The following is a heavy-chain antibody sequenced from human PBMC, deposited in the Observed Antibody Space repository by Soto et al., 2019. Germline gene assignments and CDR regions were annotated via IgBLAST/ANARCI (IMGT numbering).Heavy chain of an antibody. V-gene: IGHV1-69*13. CDR2: IIPIFGTA. D-gene: IGHD2-8*01. CDR1: GGTFSSYA. CDR3: ESRSTKRASFDT. Sequence: ASVKVSCKASGGTFSSYAISWVRQAPGQGLEWMGGIIPIFGTANYAQKFQDRVTITADESTSTAYMELSSLKSEATAVYFCESRSTKRASFDTWGQGTLVTVSS. J-gene: IGHJ5*02.